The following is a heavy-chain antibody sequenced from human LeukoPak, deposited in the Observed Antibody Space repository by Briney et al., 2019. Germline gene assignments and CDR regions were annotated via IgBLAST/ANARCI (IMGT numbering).Heavy chain of an antibody. CDR1: GFSFSDYW. D-gene: IGHD2-15*01. CDR3: ARGVSCSGGTCSYSYHYYAMDV. CDR2: IQQDGSEE. J-gene: IGHJ6*02. Sequence: GGSLRLSCAASGFSFSDYWMGWVRQAPGKGLEWVANIQQDGSEEYYMDSVKGRFTISRDNAKNSLYLQMNSLRADDTAVYYCARGVSCSGGTCSYSYHYYAMDVWGQGTTATLSS. V-gene: IGHV3-7*04.